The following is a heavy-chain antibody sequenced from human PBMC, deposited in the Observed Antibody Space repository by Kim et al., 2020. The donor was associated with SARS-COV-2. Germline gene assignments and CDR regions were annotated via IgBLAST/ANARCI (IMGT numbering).Heavy chain of an antibody. J-gene: IGHJ5*02. CDR3: AKSDWFDP. V-gene: IGHV3-74*01. Sequence: EGGATSDTEFVKSRLTSSRDNAKNTLYLQMNSRRAEDTAVYYCAKSDWFDPWGQGTLVTVSS. CDR2: EGGAT.